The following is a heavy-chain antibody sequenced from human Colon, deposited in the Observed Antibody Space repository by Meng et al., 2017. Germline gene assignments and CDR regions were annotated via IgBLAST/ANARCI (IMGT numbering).Heavy chain of an antibody. CDR2: IYHSGST. CDR3: ASFPPPGKQWLVTDY. J-gene: IGHJ4*02. Sequence: LQGSGPGLVRASGALAPTRGCSGWSHRRRYRVRLGRQAPRKGPGWVWEIYHSGSTNYNPSLKSRVTISVDKSKNQFSLKLSSVTAADTAVYYCASFPPPGKQWLVTDYWGQGTLVTVSS. V-gene: IGHV4-4*02. CDR1: GWSHRRRYR. D-gene: IGHD6-19*01.